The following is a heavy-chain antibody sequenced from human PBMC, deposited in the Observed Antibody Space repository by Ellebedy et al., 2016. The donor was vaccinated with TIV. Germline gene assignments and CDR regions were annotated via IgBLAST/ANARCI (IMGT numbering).Heavy chain of an antibody. D-gene: IGHD3-22*01. J-gene: IGHJ5*02. CDR1: GGSISSYY. Sequence: MPSETLSLTCTVSGGSISSYYWSWIRQPPGKGLEWIGYIYYSGSTNYNPSLKSRVTISVDTSKNQFSLKLSSVTAADTAVYYCARGIYYDRGFWRGYNWFDPWGQGTLVTVSS. CDR2: IYYSGST. CDR3: ARGIYYDRGFWRGYNWFDP. V-gene: IGHV4-59*12.